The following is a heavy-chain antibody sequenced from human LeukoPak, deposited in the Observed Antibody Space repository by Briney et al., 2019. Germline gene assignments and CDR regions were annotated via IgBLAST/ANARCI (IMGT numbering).Heavy chain of an antibody. J-gene: IGHJ4*02. CDR2: ISWNSGSI. CDR1: GFTFHDYD. D-gene: IGHD6-13*01. CDR3: AKDRRPNSYSSRWLDY. Sequence: PGVSLRLSCAASGFTFHDYDMQGVRHAPGKGWVGGSGISWNSGSIVYADSVRGRFNIYRYNSENTLYLQMNRLRAEDTAVYYCAKDRRPNSYSSRWLDYWGQGTLVTVSS. V-gene: IGHV3-9*01.